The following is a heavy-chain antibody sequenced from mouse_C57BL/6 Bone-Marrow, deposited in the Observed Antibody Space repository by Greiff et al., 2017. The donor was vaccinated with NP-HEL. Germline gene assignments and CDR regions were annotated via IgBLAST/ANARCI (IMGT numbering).Heavy chain of an antibody. V-gene: IGHV1-69*01. CDR3: ARGSSYDYAMDY. J-gene: IGHJ4*01. Sequence: VQLQQPGAELVMPGASVKLSCKASGYTFTSYWMHWVKQRPGQGLEWIGEIDPSDSYTNYNQKFKGKSTLTVDKSSSTAYTQLSSLTSEDSAVYYCARGSSYDYAMDYWGQGTSVTVSS. CDR1: GYTFTSYW. CDR2: IDPSDSYT. D-gene: IGHD1-1*01.